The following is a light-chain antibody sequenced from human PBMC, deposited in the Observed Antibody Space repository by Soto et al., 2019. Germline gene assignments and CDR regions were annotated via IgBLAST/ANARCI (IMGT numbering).Light chain of an antibody. J-gene: IGKJ2*01. CDR2: GAS. V-gene: IGKV3-20*01. CDR1: QSVSSSY. CDR3: QQFGNSPYT. Sequence: EIVLTQSPGTLSLSPGERATLSCRASQSVSSSYLAWYQQKPGQAPRHPIYGASSRATGIPDRFSGSGSGTDFTLTISRLEPEDFAVYYGQQFGNSPYTFGQGTRLEIK.